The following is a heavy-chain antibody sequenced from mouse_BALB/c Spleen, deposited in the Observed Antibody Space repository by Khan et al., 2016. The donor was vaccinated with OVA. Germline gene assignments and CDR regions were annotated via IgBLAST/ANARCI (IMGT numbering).Heavy chain of an antibody. CDR1: GFSLTNYG. CDR2: IWSDGST. V-gene: IGHV2-6-1*01. D-gene: IGHD2-10*01. J-gene: IGHJ4*01. Sequence: QVQLKESGPGLAAPSQSLSITCTISGFSLTNYGVHWVRQPPGKGLEWLVVIWSDGSTNYNSVLKSRLTITKDNSQSQVFLKMNSLQTDDIAIYFCARQPYYHYNIMDYWGQGTSVTVSS. CDR3: ARQPYYHYNIMDY.